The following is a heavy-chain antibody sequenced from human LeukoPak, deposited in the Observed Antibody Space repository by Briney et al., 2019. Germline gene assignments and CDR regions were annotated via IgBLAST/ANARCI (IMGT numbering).Heavy chain of an antibody. D-gene: IGHD5-18*01. CDR1: EFPFGDYA. CDR2: IRSKYFGGTT. CDR3: SRETIQVWSRYYYYYMAV. Sequence: GCSLILSCTTAEFPFGDYAMSWVRQAAGKVLELVAFIRSKYFGGTTNYVASVKGRFTISRDDSKSIAYLQKTSLKTEDTAVYYCSRETIQVWSRYYYYYMAVWGEGTTVTVSS. V-gene: IGHV3-49*04. J-gene: IGHJ6*03.